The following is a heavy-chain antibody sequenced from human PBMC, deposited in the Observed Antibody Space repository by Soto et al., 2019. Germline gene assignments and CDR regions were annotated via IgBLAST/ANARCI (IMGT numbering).Heavy chain of an antibody. Sequence: ASVKVSCKASGYTFTGYYMHWVRQAPGQGLEWMGWINPNSGGTNYAQKFQGWVTMTRDTSISTAYMELSRLRSDDTAVYYCAREFRIAAAGHQAFDIWGQGTMVTVSS. V-gene: IGHV1-2*04. J-gene: IGHJ3*02. CDR3: AREFRIAAAGHQAFDI. CDR2: INPNSGGT. CDR1: GYTFTGYY. D-gene: IGHD6-13*01.